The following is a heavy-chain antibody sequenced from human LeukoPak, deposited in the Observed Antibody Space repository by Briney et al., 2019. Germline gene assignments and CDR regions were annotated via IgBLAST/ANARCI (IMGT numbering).Heavy chain of an antibody. J-gene: IGHJ4*02. D-gene: IGHD5-12*01. V-gene: IGHV3-48*03. CDR1: GFTFSSYE. CDR2: ISSSGSTI. Sequence: GGSLRLSCAASGFTFSSYEMNWVRQAPGKGLEWVSYISSSGSTIYYADSVKGRFTISRDNAKNSLYLQMNSLRAEDTAVYYCAREQGYGHFDYWGQGTLVTVSS. CDR3: AREQGYGHFDY.